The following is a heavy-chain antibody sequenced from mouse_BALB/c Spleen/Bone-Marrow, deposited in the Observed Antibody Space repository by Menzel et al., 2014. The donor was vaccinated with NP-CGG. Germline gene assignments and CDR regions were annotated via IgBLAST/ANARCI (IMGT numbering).Heavy chain of an antibody. V-gene: IGHV1S135*01. CDR3: ARNHFGSNSLGY. CDR1: GYSFTGYN. D-gene: IGHD1-1*01. Sequence: VQLKHSGPELEKPGASVMISCKASGYSFTGYNMNWVKQSDGRSLEWIGNIDPYYGGTSYNQKFRGKATLTVDKSSSTAYMQLTSLTSEDSAVYYCARNHFGSNSLGYWGQGTLVTVSA. CDR2: IDPYYGGT. J-gene: IGHJ3*01.